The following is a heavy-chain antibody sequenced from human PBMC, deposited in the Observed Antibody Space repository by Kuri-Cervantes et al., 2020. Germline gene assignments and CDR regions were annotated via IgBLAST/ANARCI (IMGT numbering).Heavy chain of an antibody. Sequence: ASVKVSCKASGYTFTSYDINWVRQATGQGLEWMGWMNPNIGNTGYAQKFQGRVTMTRNTSISTAYMELSSLRSEDTAVYYCAAARRSYDYVWGSYRVNFDYWGQGTLVTVSS. J-gene: IGHJ4*02. D-gene: IGHD3-16*02. CDR1: GYTFTSYD. CDR3: AAARRSYDYVWGSYRVNFDY. CDR2: MNPNIGNT. V-gene: IGHV1-8*01.